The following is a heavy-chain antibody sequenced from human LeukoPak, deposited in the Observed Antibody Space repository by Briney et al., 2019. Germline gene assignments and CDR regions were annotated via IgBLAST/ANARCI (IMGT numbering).Heavy chain of an antibody. CDR2: INHSGST. CDR3: ARGLQNYDFWSGYSGSYYFDY. Sequence: SETLSLTCAVSGGSFSGYYWSWIRQPPGKGLEWIGEINHSGSTNYNPSLKSRVTISVDTSKNQFSLKLSSVTAADTAVYYCARGLQNYDFWSGYSGSYYFDYWGQGTLVTVSS. V-gene: IGHV4-34*01. J-gene: IGHJ4*02. D-gene: IGHD3-3*01. CDR1: GGSFSGYY.